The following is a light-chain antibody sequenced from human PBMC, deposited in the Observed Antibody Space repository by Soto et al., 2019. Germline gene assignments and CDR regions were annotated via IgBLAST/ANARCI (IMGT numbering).Light chain of an antibody. CDR3: AAWDDSLNGYVV. J-gene: IGLJ2*01. CDR1: SSNIGSNT. CDR2: SNN. Sequence: QSVLTQPPSASGTPGQRVTSSCSGSSSNIGSNTVNWYQQLPGTAPKLLIYSNNQRPSGVPDRFSGSKSGTSASRAISGLQSEDEADYYCAAWDDSLNGYVVFGGGTKLTVL. V-gene: IGLV1-44*01.